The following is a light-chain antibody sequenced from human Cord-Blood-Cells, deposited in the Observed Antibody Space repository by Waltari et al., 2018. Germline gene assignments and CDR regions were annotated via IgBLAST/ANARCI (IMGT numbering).Light chain of an antibody. CDR2: AAS. V-gene: IGKV1-39*01. Sequence: DIQMTPSPSSLSASVVSRVTITCRASQSISSYLNWYQQKPGKAPKLLIYAASSLQSGVPSRFSGSGSGTDFTLTISSLQPEDFATYYCQQSYSTPLTFGGGTKVEIK. CDR3: QQSYSTPLT. J-gene: IGKJ4*01. CDR1: QSISSY.